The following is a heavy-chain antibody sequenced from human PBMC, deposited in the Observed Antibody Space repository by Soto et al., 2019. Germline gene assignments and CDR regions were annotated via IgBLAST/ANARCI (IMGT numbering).Heavy chain of an antibody. D-gene: IGHD3-10*01. V-gene: IGHV4-30-4*01. Sequence: SETLSLTCTASGGSISSGNYYWSWIRQPPGKGLEWLGYTFYSGNSYFNPSLKSRITISINTSKNQFSLKLSSVTAADTAVYYCARGVGEWPINWFDPWGQRTLVTVPS. CDR2: TFYSGNS. CDR1: GGSISSGNYY. CDR3: ARGVGEWPINWFDP. J-gene: IGHJ5*02.